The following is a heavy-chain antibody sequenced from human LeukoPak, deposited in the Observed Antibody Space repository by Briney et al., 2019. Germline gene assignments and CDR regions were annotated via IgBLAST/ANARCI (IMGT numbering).Heavy chain of an antibody. D-gene: IGHD5-18*01. J-gene: IGHJ3*02. CDR2: INHSGST. CDR3: ARGENVDTALISTAENDAFDI. CDR1: GGSFSGYY. Sequence: PSETLSLICAVYGGSFSGYYWSWIRQPPGKGLEWIGEINHSGSTNYNPSLKSRVTISVDTSKNQLSLKVTSVTAADTAVYYCARGENVDTALISTAENDAFDIWGQGTMVTVSP. V-gene: IGHV4-34*01.